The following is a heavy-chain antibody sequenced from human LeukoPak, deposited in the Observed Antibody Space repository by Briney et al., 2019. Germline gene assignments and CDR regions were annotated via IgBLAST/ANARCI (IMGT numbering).Heavy chain of an antibody. V-gene: IGHV5-51*01. Sequence: ESLKISCKGSGYSFTSYWIGWVRQMPGKGLEWMGIIYPADSDARYSPSFQGQVTISADKSITTAYLQWSSLKASDTAIYYCARLASEGTFDYWGQGTLVTVSS. D-gene: IGHD1-1*01. CDR2: IYPADSDA. CDR1: GYSFTSYW. CDR3: ARLASEGTFDY. J-gene: IGHJ4*02.